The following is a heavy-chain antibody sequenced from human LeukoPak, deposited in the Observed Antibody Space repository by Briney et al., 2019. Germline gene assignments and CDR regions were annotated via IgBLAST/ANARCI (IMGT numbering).Heavy chain of an antibody. CDR3: ARGTGDPHFDY. J-gene: IGHJ4*02. D-gene: IGHD7-27*01. CDR2: IYYSGST. Sequence: SQTLSLTCTVSGGSISSGGYYWSWIRQHPGKGLEWIGYIYYSGSTHYNPSLKSRVTISVDTSKNQFSLKLSSVTAADTAVFYCARGTGDPHFDYWGQGTLVTVSS. CDR1: GGSISSGGYY. V-gene: IGHV4-31*03.